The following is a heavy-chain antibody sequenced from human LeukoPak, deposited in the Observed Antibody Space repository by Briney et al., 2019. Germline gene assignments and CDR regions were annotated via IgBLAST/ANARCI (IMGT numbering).Heavy chain of an antibody. J-gene: IGHJ4*02. CDR2: INHSGST. CDR1: GGSFSGYY. D-gene: IGHD3-10*01. V-gene: IGHV4-34*01. Sequence: AETLSLTCAVYGGSFSGYYWSWIRQPPGKGLEWIGEINHSGSTNYNPSLKSRVTISVDTSKNQFSLKLSSVTAADTAVYYCARTTYYGFFPYYFDYWGQGTLVTVSS. CDR3: ARTTYYGFFPYYFDY.